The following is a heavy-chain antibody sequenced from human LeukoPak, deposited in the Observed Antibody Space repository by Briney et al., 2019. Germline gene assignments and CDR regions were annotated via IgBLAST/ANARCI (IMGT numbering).Heavy chain of an antibody. V-gene: IGHV3-7*01. CDR1: GFIFRNHW. Sequence: GRSLRLSCAASGFIFRNHWMSWVRQAPGRGLERVAHIKQDGSEKHYVDSVEGRFTLSRDDAKNSMYLQMNSLRVDDTAVYYCARGPNFGDRVDYLDYCAQGTLGTVSS. CDR3: ARGPNFGDRVDYLDY. D-gene: IGHD4-17*01. J-gene: IGHJ4*02. CDR2: IKQDGSEK.